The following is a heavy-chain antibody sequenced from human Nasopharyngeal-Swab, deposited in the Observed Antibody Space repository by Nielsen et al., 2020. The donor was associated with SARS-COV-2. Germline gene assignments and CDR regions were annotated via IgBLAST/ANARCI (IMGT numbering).Heavy chain of an antibody. CDR2: ISYDGSNK. D-gene: IGHD2-15*01. CDR1: GFTFSSYA. J-gene: IGHJ4*02. Sequence: LSLTCAASGFTFSSYAMHWVRQAPGKGLEWVAVISYDGSNKYYADSVKGRFTISRDNSKNTLYLQMNSLRAEDTAVYYCARDEGCSDYLGQGTLVTVSS. V-gene: IGHV3-30-3*01. CDR3: ARDEGCSDY.